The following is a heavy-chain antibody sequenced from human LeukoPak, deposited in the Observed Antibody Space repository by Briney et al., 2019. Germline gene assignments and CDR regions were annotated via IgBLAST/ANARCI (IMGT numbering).Heavy chain of an antibody. Sequence: SETLSLTCTVSGASISSTTYYWGWIRQPPGKGLERIGSIYYSGSTYYNPSLESRVTISVDTSKNQFSLKLSSVTAADTAVYYCARERSMVRGLSWFDPWGQGTLVTVSS. CDR3: ARERSMVRGLSWFDP. V-gene: IGHV4-39*07. D-gene: IGHD3-10*01. J-gene: IGHJ5*02. CDR1: GASISSTTYY. CDR2: IYYSGST.